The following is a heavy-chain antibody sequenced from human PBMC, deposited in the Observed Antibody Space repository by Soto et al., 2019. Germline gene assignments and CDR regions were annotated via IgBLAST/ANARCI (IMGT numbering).Heavy chain of an antibody. V-gene: IGHV1-2*02. CDR1: GYTFTGYY. CDR2: INPNSGGT. J-gene: IGHJ6*02. Sequence: QVQLVQSGAEVKKPGASVKVSCKASGYTFTGYYMHWVRQAPGQGLEWMGWINPNSGGTNYAQKFQGRVTMTRDTSISTAYMELSRLRSDDTAVDYCARDSYQLLTQQPWDYGMDVWGQGTTVTVSS. D-gene: IGHD2-2*01. CDR3: ARDSYQLLTQQPWDYGMDV.